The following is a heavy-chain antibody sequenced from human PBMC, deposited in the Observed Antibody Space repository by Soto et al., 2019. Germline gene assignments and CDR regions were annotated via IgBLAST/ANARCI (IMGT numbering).Heavy chain of an antibody. J-gene: IGHJ4*02. CDR3: ARDLPPVDS. CDR1: GYTFNSYY. V-gene: IGHV1-18*01. CDR2: IRAYNGNT. Sequence: QVQLVQSGAEVKKPGASVKVSCKASGYTFNSYYISWVRQAPGQGLEWMGWIRAYNGNTNYAQKLQCRVTMTTDTSTSTAYMDLRSLRAYDTSVYYCARDLPPVDSWCQGTLITVSS.